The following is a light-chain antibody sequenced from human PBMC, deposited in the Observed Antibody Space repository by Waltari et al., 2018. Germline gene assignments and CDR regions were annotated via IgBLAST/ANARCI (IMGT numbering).Light chain of an antibody. CDR2: DTS. Sequence: ELMMTQSPATLSVSPGERATLSCRASQSVSRKLAWYQQKPGQAPRLLIYDTSSRATDIPARFSGSGSGTEFTLTISSLQSEDFAVYYCQQYSNWPPWTFSQGTKVEI. CDR3: QQYSNWPPWT. V-gene: IGKV3-15*01. CDR1: QSVSRK. J-gene: IGKJ1*01.